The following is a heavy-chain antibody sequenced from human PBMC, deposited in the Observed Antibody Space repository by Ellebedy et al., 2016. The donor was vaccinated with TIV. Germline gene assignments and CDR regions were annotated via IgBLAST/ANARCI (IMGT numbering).Heavy chain of an antibody. Sequence: GESLKISCAASGFTFRIYSMGWVRQTPGKGLECVSAIYGDGSGTFYADSVKGRFTVSRDNSKNTLYLQMNSLRAEDTAIYYCADDPWGVGPAFDIWGQGTMVTVSS. J-gene: IGHJ3*02. CDR2: IYGDGSGT. V-gene: IGHV3-23*01. CDR1: GFTFRIYS. CDR3: ADDPWGVGPAFDI. D-gene: IGHD1-26*01.